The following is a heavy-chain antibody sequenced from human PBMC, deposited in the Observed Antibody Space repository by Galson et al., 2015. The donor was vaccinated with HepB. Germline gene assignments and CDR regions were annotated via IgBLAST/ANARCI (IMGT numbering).Heavy chain of an antibody. CDR2: ISSRNNYT. CDR3: AREVRGLVVELGGMDV. J-gene: IGHJ6*02. D-gene: IGHD2-2*01. V-gene: IGHV3-11*06. Sequence: SLRLSCAASGFTFSDYYMTWIRQAPGKGLEWVSYISSRNNYTNYADSVKGRFTISRDNAKNSLYLQMNSLGAEDTAVYYCAREVRGLVVELGGMDVWGQGTTVSVSS. CDR1: GFTFSDYY.